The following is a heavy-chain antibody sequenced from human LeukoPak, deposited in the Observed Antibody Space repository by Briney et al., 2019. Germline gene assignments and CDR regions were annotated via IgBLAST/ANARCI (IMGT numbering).Heavy chain of an antibody. D-gene: IGHD6-25*01. CDR3: ATDRPGGGWSFDC. V-gene: IGHV3-23*01. CDR1: GFTFSSYG. CDR2: ISGSGGST. J-gene: IGHJ4*02. Sequence: GGSLRLSCAASGFTFSSYGMSWVRQAPGKGLEWVSAISGSGGSTYYADSVKGRFTISRDNSKNTLYLQMNNLRPEDTAVYYCATDRPGGGWSFDCWGQGTLVTASS.